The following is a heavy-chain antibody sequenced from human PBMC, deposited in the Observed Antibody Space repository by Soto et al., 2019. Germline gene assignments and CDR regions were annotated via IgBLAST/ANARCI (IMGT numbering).Heavy chain of an antibody. CDR2: IYKTGKT. J-gene: IGHJ5*02. V-gene: IGHV4-30-4*01. Sequence: QVHLQESGPGLLKPSQTLSLTCDVSGDFIGSGDYYWTWIRQPPGKGLEYIGYIYKTGKTYYNPSLKSRPFNSLDTSKSQFFLRLTSVTAADTAMYYCARSLSSSSGYFDPWGQGTLVTVSS. D-gene: IGHD6-6*01. CDR3: ARSLSSSSGYFDP. CDR1: GDFIGSGDYY.